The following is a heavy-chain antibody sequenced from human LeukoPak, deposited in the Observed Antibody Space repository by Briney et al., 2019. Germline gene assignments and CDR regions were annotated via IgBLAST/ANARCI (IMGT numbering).Heavy chain of an antibody. Sequence: GGSLRLSCAASGFTFSSYWMHWVRQAPGKGLVWVSRITSDGSSTTYADSVKGRFTISRDNARNTLYLQMNSLRVGDTAVYYCARGAGTDCYEGECWFDPWGQGTLVTVSS. V-gene: IGHV3-74*01. CDR1: GFTFSSYW. CDR3: ARGAGTDCYEGECWFDP. D-gene: IGHD2-21*02. J-gene: IGHJ5*02. CDR2: ITSDGSST.